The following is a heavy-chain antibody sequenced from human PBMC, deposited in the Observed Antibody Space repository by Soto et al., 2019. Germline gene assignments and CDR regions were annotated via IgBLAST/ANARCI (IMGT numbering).Heavy chain of an antibody. J-gene: IGHJ4*02. Sequence: QVQLVESGGGVVQPGRSLRLSCAASGFTFSSYAMHWVRQAPGKGLEWVAVISYDGSNKYYADSVKGRFTISRDNSKNTLYLQMNSLRAEDTAVYYCARDGADIVLVPAAVEQPFDYWGQGTLVTVSS. V-gene: IGHV3-30-3*01. CDR3: ARDGADIVLVPAAVEQPFDY. CDR1: GFTFSSYA. D-gene: IGHD2-2*01. CDR2: ISYDGSNK.